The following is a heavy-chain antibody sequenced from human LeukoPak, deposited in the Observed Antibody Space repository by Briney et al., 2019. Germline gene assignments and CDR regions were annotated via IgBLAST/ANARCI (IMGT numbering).Heavy chain of an antibody. CDR2: ISSNGGST. Sequence: GGSLRLSCAASGFTFSSYAMHWVRQAPGKGLEYVSAISSNGGSTYYANSVKGRFTISRDNSKNTLYLQMGSLRAEDMAVHYCARARRGYSGYDPPYYFDYWGQGTLVTVSS. CDR3: ARARRGYSGYDPPYYFDY. J-gene: IGHJ4*02. CDR1: GFTFSSYA. D-gene: IGHD5-12*01. V-gene: IGHV3-64*01.